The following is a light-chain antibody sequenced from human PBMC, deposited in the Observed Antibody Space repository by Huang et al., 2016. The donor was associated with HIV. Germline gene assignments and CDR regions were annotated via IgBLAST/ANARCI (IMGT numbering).Light chain of an antibody. CDR3: QQTYSTPLT. V-gene: IGKV1-39*01. Sequence: DIQMTQSPSSLSASVGDRVTITCRASQSIGSYLNWYQKKPGKAPNLLIYAASNLQGGVPSRFNGRGSGTEFTLTISSLQPEDIASYNCQQTYSTPLTFGGRTKVEIK. CDR1: QSIGSY. CDR2: AAS. J-gene: IGKJ4*01.